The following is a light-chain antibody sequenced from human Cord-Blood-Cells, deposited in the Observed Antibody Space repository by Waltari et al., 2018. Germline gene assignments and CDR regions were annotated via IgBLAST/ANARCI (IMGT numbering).Light chain of an antibody. CDR1: SPNIGSNT. CDR3: AAWDDSLNGPV. J-gene: IGLJ3*02. Sequence: QSVLTQPPSASGTPGPRVTISCSGSSPNIGSNTLNCYQQLPGTAPKLLIYSNIQRPSGVPDRFSGSKSGTSASRAISGLQSEDEADYYCAAWDDSLNGPVFGGGTKLTVL. V-gene: IGLV1-44*01. CDR2: SNI.